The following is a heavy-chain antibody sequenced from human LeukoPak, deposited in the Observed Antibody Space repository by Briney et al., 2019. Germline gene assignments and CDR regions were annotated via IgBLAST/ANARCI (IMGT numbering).Heavy chain of an antibody. V-gene: IGHV4-59*01. J-gene: IGHJ3*02. CDR3: ARDAYGDAFDI. CDR2: IYYSGST. D-gene: IGHD3-10*01. Sequence: KPSETLSLTCTVSGGSISSYYWSWIRQPPGKGLEWIGYIYYSGSTNYNPSLKSRVTISVDTSKNQFSLKLSSVTAADTAVYYCARDAYGDAFDIWGQGTMVTVSS. CDR1: GGSISSYY.